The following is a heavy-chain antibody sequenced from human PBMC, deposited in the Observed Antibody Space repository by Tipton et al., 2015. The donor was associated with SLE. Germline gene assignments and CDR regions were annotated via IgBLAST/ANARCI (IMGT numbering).Heavy chain of an antibody. CDR2: IYYSGNT. J-gene: IGHJ4*02. Sequence: TLSLTCSVSGGSLSSADYYWSWIRQPPGKGLEWIGYIYYSGNTFYNPSLKSRVTISLDTSKNQFSLNLRSVTAADTAVYYCARGSSGYQHVDYWGQGTLVTVSS. CDR3: ARGSSGYQHVDY. V-gene: IGHV4-30-4*01. D-gene: IGHD3-22*01. CDR1: GGSLSSADYY.